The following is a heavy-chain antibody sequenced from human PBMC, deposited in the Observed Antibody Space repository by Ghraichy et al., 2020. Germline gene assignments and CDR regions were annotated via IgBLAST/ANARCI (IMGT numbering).Heavy chain of an antibody. Sequence: SETLSLTCAVYGGSFSGYYWSWIRQPPGKGLEWIGEINHSGSTNYNPSLKSRVTISVDTSKNQFSLKLSSVTAADTAVYYCARGNPDSYYYYYMDVWGKGTTVTVSS. D-gene: IGHD1-14*01. CDR3: ARGNPDSYYYYYMDV. CDR2: INHSGST. CDR1: GGSFSGYY. J-gene: IGHJ6*03. V-gene: IGHV4-34*01.